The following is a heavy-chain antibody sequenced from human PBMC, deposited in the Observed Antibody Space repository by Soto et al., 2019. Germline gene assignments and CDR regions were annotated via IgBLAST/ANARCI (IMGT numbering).Heavy chain of an antibody. V-gene: IGHV4-39*01. J-gene: IGHJ4*02. CDR1: NFSVLTSIYY. Sequence: SETLSLTCTVSNFSVLTSIYYWAWIRQPPGKGLEWVGTVYYTGTTYYNPSPQSRVTISIDTSKNQFSLNLNSVTAADTAVYYCARNWNLALVPVAYFDSWGQGTLVTDSS. CDR3: ARNWNLALVPVAYFDS. D-gene: IGHD2-8*02. CDR2: VYYTGTT.